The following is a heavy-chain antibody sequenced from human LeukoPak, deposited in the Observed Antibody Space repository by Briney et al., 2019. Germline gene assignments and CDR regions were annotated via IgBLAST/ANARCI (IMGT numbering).Heavy chain of an antibody. CDR2: INHSGST. J-gene: IGHJ3*02. Sequence: SETLSLTCAVYGGSFSGFYWNWIRQPPGKGLEWIGEINHSGSTNYNPSLKSRVTISVDTSKNQFSLKLSSVTAADTAVYYCARGGGLGRGPKRRGADDAFDIWGQGTMVTVSS. D-gene: IGHD3-16*01. CDR1: GGSFSGFY. CDR3: ARGGGLGRGPKRRGADDAFDI. V-gene: IGHV4-34*01.